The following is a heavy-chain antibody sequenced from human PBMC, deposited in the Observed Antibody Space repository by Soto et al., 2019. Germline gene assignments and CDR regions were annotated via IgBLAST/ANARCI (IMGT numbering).Heavy chain of an antibody. Sequence: PSETLSLTCTVSGGSISSNNYFWGWIRQPPGKGLEWIGSVHYSGSTSYNPSLKSRLAIPVDTSKNQVSLKLSSVTAADTAVYYCARLLGDIAVVPGGISGSCSGGSCFSRFDPWGQGTLVTVSS. V-gene: IGHV4-39*01. CDR3: ARLLGDIAVVPGGISGSCSGGSCFSRFDP. J-gene: IGHJ5*02. D-gene: IGHD2-15*01. CDR1: GGSISSNNYF. CDR2: VHYSGST.